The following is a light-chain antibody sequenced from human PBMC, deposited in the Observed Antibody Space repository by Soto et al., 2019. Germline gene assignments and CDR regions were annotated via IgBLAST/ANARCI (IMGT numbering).Light chain of an antibody. CDR1: QSVYSN. J-gene: IGKJ1*01. Sequence: ILMTQSPATLSVSPGERATLSCRASQSVYSNLAWYQQKPGQAPRLLIYGASTRATGIPARFSGSGSGTEFTLTISSLQSEDFAVYYCQHYNNWPPWTFGQGTKVDIK. V-gene: IGKV3-15*01. CDR2: GAS. CDR3: QHYNNWPPWT.